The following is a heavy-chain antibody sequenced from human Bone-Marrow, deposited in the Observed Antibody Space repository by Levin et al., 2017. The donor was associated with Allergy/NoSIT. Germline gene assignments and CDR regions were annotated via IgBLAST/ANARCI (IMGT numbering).Heavy chain of an antibody. J-gene: IGHJ3*02. CDR3: AKGRATVGRGGFDI. Sequence: PGGSLRLSCTASGFSFDDYDMHWVRQVPGKGLEWVSGISWKSGAIDYADSVKGRFTISRDNAKNSLYLQMNSLRAEDTAFYYCAKGRATVGRGGFDIWGQGTMVSVS. CDR2: ISWKSGAI. V-gene: IGHV3-9*01. CDR1: GFSFDDYD. D-gene: IGHD4-23*01.